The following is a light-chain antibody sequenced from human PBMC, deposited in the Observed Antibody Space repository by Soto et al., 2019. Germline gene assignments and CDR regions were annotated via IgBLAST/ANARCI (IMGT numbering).Light chain of an antibody. CDR3: QSYDSSLSGSVI. CDR2: EIN. CDR1: SSDVGAYDY. Sequence: QSVLTQPPSASGSPGQSVTISCTGTSSDVGAYDYVSWYQQHPGKAPKLMIYEINKRPSGVPDRFSGSKSGTSASLAITGLQAEDEADYYCQSYDSSLSGSVIFGGGTKLTVL. V-gene: IGLV2-8*01. J-gene: IGLJ2*01.